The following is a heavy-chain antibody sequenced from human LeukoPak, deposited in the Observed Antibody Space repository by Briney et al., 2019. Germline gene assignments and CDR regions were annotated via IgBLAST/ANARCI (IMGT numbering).Heavy chain of an antibody. Sequence: SETLSLTCKVSNYSVRSDLHWSWIRQSPGRGLEWIASIYQSGHAYYSPSLKSRVLISFDTSKKELSLKINSVTATDTALYYCASLRLGDSNFDFWGQGTQVTVSS. CDR3: ASLRLGDSNFDF. CDR1: NYSVRSDLH. J-gene: IGHJ4*02. V-gene: IGHV4-38-2*02. D-gene: IGHD2-15*01. CDR2: IYQSGHA.